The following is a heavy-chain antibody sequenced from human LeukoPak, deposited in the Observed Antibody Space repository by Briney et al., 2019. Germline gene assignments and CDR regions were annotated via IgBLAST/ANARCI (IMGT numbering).Heavy chain of an antibody. J-gene: IGHJ6*03. V-gene: IGHV1-18*01. D-gene: IGHD3-10*01. CDR3: ARGMVLPYYYYMDV. CDR2: ISAYNGNT. Sequence: GASVKVSCKASGDTFTSYGISWVRQAPGQGLEWMGWISAYNGNTNYAQKLQGRVTMTTDTSTSTAYMELRSLGSDDTAVYYCARGMVLPYYYYMDVWGKGTTVSVSS. CDR1: GDTFTSYG.